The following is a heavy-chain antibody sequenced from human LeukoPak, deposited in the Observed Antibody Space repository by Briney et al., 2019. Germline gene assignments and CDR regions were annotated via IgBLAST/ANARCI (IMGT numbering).Heavy chain of an antibody. CDR1: GGSFSGYY. Sequence: SETLSLTCAVYGGSFSGYYWSWIRQPPGKGLEWIGEINHSGSTNYNPSLKSRVTISVDTSKNQFSLKLSSVTAADTAVYYCARGPEWYQLLFYYYYMDVWGKGTTVTVSS. V-gene: IGHV4-34*01. J-gene: IGHJ6*03. D-gene: IGHD2-2*01. CDR2: INHSGST. CDR3: ARGPEWYQLLFYYYYMDV.